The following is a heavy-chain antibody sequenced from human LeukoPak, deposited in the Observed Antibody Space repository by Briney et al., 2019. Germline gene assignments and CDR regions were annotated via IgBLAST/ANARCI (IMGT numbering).Heavy chain of an antibody. CDR2: INPNSGGT. CDR3: ARDIYLNDSSGLIDY. D-gene: IGHD3-22*01. V-gene: IGHV1-2*06. J-gene: IGHJ4*02. Sequence: GASVKVSCKASGYTFTGYYMHWVRQAPGQGLEWMGRINPNSGGTNYAQKFQGRVTMTRDTSISTAYMELSRLRSDDTAVYYCARDIYLNDSSGLIDYWGQGTLVTVSS. CDR1: GYTFTGYY.